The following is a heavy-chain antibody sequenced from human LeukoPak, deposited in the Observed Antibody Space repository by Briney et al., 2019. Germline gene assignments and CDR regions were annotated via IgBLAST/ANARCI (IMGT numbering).Heavy chain of an antibody. CDR1: GFTFSSYG. J-gene: IGHJ4*02. V-gene: IGHV3-33*01. CDR2: IWYDGSNK. Sequence: PGRSLRLSCAASGFTFSSYGMHWVRQAPGKGLEWVAVIWYDGSNKYYADSVKGRFTISRDNAKNSLYLQMNSLRDEDTAVYYCARDQAFDWSFDYWGQGTLVTVSS. D-gene: IGHD3-9*01. CDR3: ARDQAFDWSFDY.